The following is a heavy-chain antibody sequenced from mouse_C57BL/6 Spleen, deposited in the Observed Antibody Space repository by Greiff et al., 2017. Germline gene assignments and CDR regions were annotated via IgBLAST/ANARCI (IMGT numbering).Heavy chain of an antibody. V-gene: IGHV1-69*01. J-gene: IGHJ2*01. D-gene: IGHD2-4*01. CDR3: ARRDYLY. Sequence: QVQLQQPGAELVMPGASVKLSCKASGYTFTSYWMHWVKQRPGQGLEWIGEIDPSDSYTNYNQQFKGKSTLTVDKSSSTAYMQLSSLTSEDSAVYYCARRDYLYWGQGTTLTVSS. CDR2: IDPSDSYT. CDR1: GYTFTSYW.